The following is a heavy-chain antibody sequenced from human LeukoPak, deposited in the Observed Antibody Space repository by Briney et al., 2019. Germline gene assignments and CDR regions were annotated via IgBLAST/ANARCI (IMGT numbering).Heavy chain of an antibody. CDR2: IIPMSGTA. J-gene: IGHJ4*02. CDR3: ASPVKYYDTWSGYPPFDY. V-gene: IGHV1-69*13. Sequence: SVKVSCKASGGTFNNFAISWVRQAPGQGLEWVGGIIPMSGTANYAQKFQGRVTITADESTSTAYMELSSLRSEDTAIYYCASPVKYYDTWSGYPPFDYWGQGTLVAVSS. CDR1: GGTFNNFA. D-gene: IGHD3-3*01.